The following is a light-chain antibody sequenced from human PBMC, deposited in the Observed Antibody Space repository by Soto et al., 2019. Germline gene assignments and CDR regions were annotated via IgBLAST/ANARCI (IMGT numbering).Light chain of an antibody. Sequence: EIVWTQSPGTLSLSPGERATLSCRSSQSVSSSYLAWYQQKPGQAPRLLIYGTSSRATGIPDRFSGSGSGTDSTLTISRLEPEDFAVYYCQQYGSSPQWTFGQGTKVDIK. V-gene: IGKV3-20*01. CDR1: QSVSSSY. CDR3: QQYGSSPQWT. J-gene: IGKJ1*01. CDR2: GTS.